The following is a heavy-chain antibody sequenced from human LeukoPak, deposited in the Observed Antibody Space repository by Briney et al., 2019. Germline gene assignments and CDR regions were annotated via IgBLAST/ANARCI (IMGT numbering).Heavy chain of an antibody. J-gene: IGHJ6*02. Sequence: TSETLSLTCTVSGGSISSYYWSWIRQPPGKGLEWIVYIYYSGSTNYNPSLKSRVTISVDTSKNQFSLKLGSVTAADTAVYYCARSDASLRFLEWPYYYGMDVWGQGTTVTVSS. CDR1: GGSISSYY. D-gene: IGHD3-3*01. V-gene: IGHV4-59*01. CDR2: IYYSGST. CDR3: ARSDASLRFLEWPYYYGMDV.